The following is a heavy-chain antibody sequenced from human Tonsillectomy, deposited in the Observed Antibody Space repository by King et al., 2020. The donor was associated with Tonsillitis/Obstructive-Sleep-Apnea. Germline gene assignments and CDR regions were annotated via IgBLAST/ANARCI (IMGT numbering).Heavy chain of an antibody. CDR2: INHSGST. J-gene: IGHJ6*02. D-gene: IGHD3-3*01. V-gene: IGHV4-34*01. CDR3: ARGLYYDFWSGPPPSYYYYGMDV. Sequence: VQLQQWGAGLLKPSETLSLTCVVYGGSFSGDYWSWIRQPPGKGLEWIGEINHSGSTNYNPSLKSRVTIPVDTSKNQFSLKLSSVTAADTAVYYCARGLYYDFWSGPPPSYYYYGMDVWGHGTTVTVSS. CDR1: GGSFSGDY.